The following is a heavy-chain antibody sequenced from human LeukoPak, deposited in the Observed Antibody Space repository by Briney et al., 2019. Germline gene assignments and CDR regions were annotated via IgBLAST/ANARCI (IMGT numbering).Heavy chain of an antibody. CDR1: GGSFSGYY. CDR2: INHSGST. Sequence: PSETLSLTCAVYGGSFSGYYWSWIRQPPGKGLEWIGEINHSGSTNYNPSLKSRVTISVDTSKNQFSLKLSSVTAADTAVYYCANLDVLRFLEWFAFDIWGQGTMVTVSS. D-gene: IGHD3-3*01. V-gene: IGHV4-34*01. J-gene: IGHJ3*02. CDR3: ANLDVLRFLEWFAFDI.